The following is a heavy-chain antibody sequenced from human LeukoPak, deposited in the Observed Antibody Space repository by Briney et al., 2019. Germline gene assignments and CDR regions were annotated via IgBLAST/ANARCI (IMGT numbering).Heavy chain of an antibody. J-gene: IGHJ4*02. Sequence: GGSLRLSCAASGLIFSSYGMHWVRQAPGKGLEWVAVISYDGSNKYYADSVKGRFTISRDNSRNTLFLQMNSLRAEDTAVYYCATDRATQYFDYWGQGTLVSVSS. V-gene: IGHV3-30*03. CDR1: GLIFSSYG. CDR3: ATDRATQYFDY. D-gene: IGHD2-15*01. CDR2: ISYDGSNK.